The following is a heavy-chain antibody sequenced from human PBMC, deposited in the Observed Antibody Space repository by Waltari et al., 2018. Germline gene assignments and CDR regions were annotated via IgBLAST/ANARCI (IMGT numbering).Heavy chain of an antibody. CDR2: IYYSGST. J-gene: IGHJ6*03. CDR3: ARSIVDTYMDV. CDR1: GGSISSYY. V-gene: IGHV4-59*01. Sequence: QVQLQESGPGLVKPSETLSLTCTVSGGSISSYYWSWIRQPPGKGLEWIGYIYYSGSTNYNPSLKSRVTISVDTSKNQFSLKLSSVTAADTAVYYCARSIVDTYMDVWGKGTTVTVSS. D-gene: IGHD3-22*01.